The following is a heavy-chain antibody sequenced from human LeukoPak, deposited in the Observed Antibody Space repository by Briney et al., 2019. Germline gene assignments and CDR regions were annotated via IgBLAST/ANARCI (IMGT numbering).Heavy chain of an antibody. CDR3: TRDSGTSNWLDP. CDR1: GFTFSGSA. Sequence: GGSLRLSCAASGFTFSGSAIHWVRQSSGKGLEWVGHIDKKDNFYATTSAASVTGRFTISRDDSKNTAYLQMNSLKTEDTALYYCTRDSGTSNWLDPLGQGTLVTVSS. J-gene: IGHJ5*02. CDR2: IDKKDNFYAT. D-gene: IGHD1-26*01. V-gene: IGHV3-73*01.